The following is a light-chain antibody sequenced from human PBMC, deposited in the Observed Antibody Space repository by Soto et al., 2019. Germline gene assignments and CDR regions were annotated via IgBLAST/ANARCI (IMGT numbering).Light chain of an antibody. Sequence: QSVVTQPPSASGTPGQRVTISCSGSSSNIGSNTVIWYQQLPGTAPKLLIYNNNQRPSGVPDRFSGSKSRTSASLAISGLQSEDEADYYCAAWDDILNGVVFGGGTKVTVL. CDR1: SSNIGSNT. J-gene: IGLJ2*01. V-gene: IGLV1-44*01. CDR2: NNN. CDR3: AAWDDILNGVV.